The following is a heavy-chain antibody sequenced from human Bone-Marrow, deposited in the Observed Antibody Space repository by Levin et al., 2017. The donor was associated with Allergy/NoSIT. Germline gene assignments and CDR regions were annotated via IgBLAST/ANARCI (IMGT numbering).Heavy chain of an antibody. Sequence: GGSLRLSCAASGFTFSSYAMSWVRQAPGKGLEWVSAISGSGGSTYYADSVKGRFTISRDNSKITLYLQMNSLRAEDTAVYYCAKGEAGYYYYGMDVWGQGTTVTVSS. CDR3: AKGEAGYYYYGMDV. J-gene: IGHJ6*02. CDR1: GFTFSSYA. D-gene: IGHD6-13*01. V-gene: IGHV3-23*01. CDR2: ISGSGGST.